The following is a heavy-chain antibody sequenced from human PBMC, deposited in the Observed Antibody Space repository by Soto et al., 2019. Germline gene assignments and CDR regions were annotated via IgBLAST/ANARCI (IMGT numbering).Heavy chain of an antibody. Sequence: EVQLVESGGGLVQPGGSLRLSCAASGFTVSSNYMSWVRQAPGKGLEWVSVIYSGGSTYYADSVKGRFTISRDNSKNTLYLQMNSLRAEDTAVYYCATLSGYIYGNFDYWGQGTLVTVSS. CDR3: ATLSGYIYGNFDY. CDR1: GFTVSSNY. V-gene: IGHV3-66*01. D-gene: IGHD5-18*01. J-gene: IGHJ4*02. CDR2: IYSGGST.